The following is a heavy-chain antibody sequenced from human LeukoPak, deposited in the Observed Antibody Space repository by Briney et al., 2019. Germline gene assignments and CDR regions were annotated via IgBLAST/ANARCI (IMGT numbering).Heavy chain of an antibody. CDR1: GFTFSSYS. J-gene: IGHJ3*02. Sequence: GGSLRLSCAASGFTFSSYSMNWVRQAPGKGLEWVSSISSSSSYIYYADSVKGRFTISRDNAKNSLYLQMNSLRAEDTAVYYCARGGPGNWGSADAFDIWGQGTMVTVSS. D-gene: IGHD7-27*01. CDR3: ARGGPGNWGSADAFDI. V-gene: IGHV3-21*01. CDR2: ISSSSSYI.